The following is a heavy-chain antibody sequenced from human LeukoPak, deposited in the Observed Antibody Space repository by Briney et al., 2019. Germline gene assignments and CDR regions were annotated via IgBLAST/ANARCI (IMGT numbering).Heavy chain of an antibody. Sequence: PGRSLRLSCAASGFTFSNYAMHWVRQAPGKGLEWVAFVSHDGRTQYYVDSVKGRFTISRDNSKNTLYLQMNSPRTEDTALYYCAKTSSDYGERFEHWGQGTLVTVSS. J-gene: IGHJ4*02. V-gene: IGHV3-30*18. CDR3: AKTSSDYGERFEH. CDR2: VSHDGRTQ. CDR1: GFTFSNYA. D-gene: IGHD4-17*01.